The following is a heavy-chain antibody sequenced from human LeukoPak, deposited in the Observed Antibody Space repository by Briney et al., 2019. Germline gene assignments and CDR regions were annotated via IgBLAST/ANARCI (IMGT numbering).Heavy chain of an antibody. Sequence: GGSLRLSCAASGFTFSSYGMHWVRQAPGKGLEWVAFIRYDGSNKYYADSVKGRFTISRDNSKNTLYLQMNGLRADDTAVYYCAKGGLVVVPSEYYYYMDVWGKGATVTVSS. J-gene: IGHJ6*03. CDR1: GFTFSSYG. CDR3: AKGGLVVVPSEYYYYMDV. CDR2: IRYDGSNK. D-gene: IGHD2-15*01. V-gene: IGHV3-30*02.